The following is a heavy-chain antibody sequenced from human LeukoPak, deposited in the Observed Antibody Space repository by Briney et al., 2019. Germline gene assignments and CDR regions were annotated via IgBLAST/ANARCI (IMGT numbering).Heavy chain of an antibody. CDR2: ISGDGGTA. V-gene: IGHV3-43*02. CDR3: AKRSGSPHNFHF. CDR1: GFTFDAHA. J-gene: IGHJ4*02. D-gene: IGHD1-14*01. Sequence: GGSLRLSCAASGFTFDAHAMNWVRQAPGKRLEWVSLISGDGGTALYADSVKGRFTISRDNSRNSLYLQMQSLRAEDTALYYCAKRSGSPHNFHFWGRGTLVTVSS.